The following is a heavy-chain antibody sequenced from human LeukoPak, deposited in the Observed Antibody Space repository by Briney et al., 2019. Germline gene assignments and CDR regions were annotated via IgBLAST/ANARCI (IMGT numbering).Heavy chain of an antibody. CDR3: AKAVTPGGWIYYYYYYGMDV. CDR1: GFSFSSYW. Sequence: PGGSLRLSCAASGFSFSSYWMSWVRQAPGKGLEWVSGISWNSGSIGYADSVKGRFTISRDNAKNSLYLQMNSLRAEDTALYYCAKAVTPGGWIYYYYYYGMDVWGQGTTVTVSS. CDR2: ISWNSGSI. V-gene: IGHV3-9*01. D-gene: IGHD4-11*01. J-gene: IGHJ6*02.